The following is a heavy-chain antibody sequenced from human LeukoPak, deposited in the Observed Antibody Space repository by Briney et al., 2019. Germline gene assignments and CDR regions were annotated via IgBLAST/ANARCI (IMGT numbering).Heavy chain of an antibody. Sequence: GGSLRLSCAASGFTFSSYRMNWVRQAPGRGLEWVSYISSSSRTIYYADSVKGRFTISRDNAKNSLYLQMNSLRAEDTAIYYCARVGILTGYPIDYWGQGTLVTVSS. CDR3: ARVGILTGYPIDY. V-gene: IGHV3-48*04. D-gene: IGHD3-9*01. CDR2: ISSSSRTI. CDR1: GFTFSSYR. J-gene: IGHJ4*02.